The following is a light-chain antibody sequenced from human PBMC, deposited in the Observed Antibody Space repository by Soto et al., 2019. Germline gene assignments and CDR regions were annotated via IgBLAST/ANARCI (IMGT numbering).Light chain of an antibody. CDR2: GTS. Sequence: EIVLTQSPGTLSLSPGERATLSCRTSQSVTTSYLAWYQQKPGQAPRLLIYGTSIRATGVTDRFSGSGSATDFTITISRLEPEDFAVYYCHQYGDSPQTFGQGTKVEI. V-gene: IGKV3-20*01. J-gene: IGKJ1*01. CDR1: QSVTTSY. CDR3: HQYGDSPQT.